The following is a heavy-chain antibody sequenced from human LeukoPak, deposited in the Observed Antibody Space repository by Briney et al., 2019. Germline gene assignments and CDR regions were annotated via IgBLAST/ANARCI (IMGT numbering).Heavy chain of an antibody. V-gene: IGHV3-23*01. D-gene: IGHD2-2*01. Sequence: GGSLRLSCAASGFTFRDYAMTWVRQTPGKGLEWVSVISGGGDSTDYADSMKGRFTISRDNSKNTLYLQMNSLRAEDTALYYCAKLGCTGTICYANYWGQGTLVAVSS. CDR2: ISGGGDST. CDR3: AKLGCTGTICYANY. CDR1: GFTFRDYA. J-gene: IGHJ4*02.